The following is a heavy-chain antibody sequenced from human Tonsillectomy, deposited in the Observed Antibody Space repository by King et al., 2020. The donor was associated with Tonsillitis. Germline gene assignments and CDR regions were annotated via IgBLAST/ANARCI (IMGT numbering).Heavy chain of an antibody. CDR2: ISYDGRNK. V-gene: IGHV3-30*18. CDR3: AKDEGSSGYTDAFDI. CDR1: GFTFSHYG. Sequence: VQLVESGGGVVQPGRSLRLSCAASGFTFSHYGMHWVRQAPGKGLEWVVVISYDGRNKYYTASVKGRFTISRDNSKNTLYLQMNSLRAEDTAVYYCAKDEGSSGYTDAFDIWGQGTMVTVSS. J-gene: IGHJ3*02. D-gene: IGHD3-22*01.